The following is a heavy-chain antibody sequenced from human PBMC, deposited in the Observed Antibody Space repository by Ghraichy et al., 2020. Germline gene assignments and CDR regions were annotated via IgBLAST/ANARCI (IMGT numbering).Heavy chain of an antibody. V-gene: IGHV3-30*03. J-gene: IGHJ4*02. CDR2: ISYDGSNK. Sequence: GGSLRLSCAASGFTFSSYGMHWVRQAPGKGLEWVAVISYDGSNKYYADSVKGRFTISRDNSKNTLYLQMNSLRAEDTAVYYCVAAAEDDYWGQGTLVTVSS. D-gene: IGHD6-13*01. CDR1: GFTFSSYG. CDR3: VAAAEDDY.